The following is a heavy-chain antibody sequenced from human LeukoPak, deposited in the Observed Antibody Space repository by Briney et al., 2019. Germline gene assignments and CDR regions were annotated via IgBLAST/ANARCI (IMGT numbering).Heavy chain of an antibody. CDR1: GGSISSYY. CDR2: IYTSGST. CDR3: ARRIPYYMGV. V-gene: IGHV4-4*09. J-gene: IGHJ6*03. Sequence: KPSETLSLTCTVSGGSISSYYWSWIRQPPGKGLEWIGYIYTSGSTNYNPSLKSRVTISVDTSKNQFSLKLSSVTAADTAVYYCARRIPYYMGVWGKGTTVTVSS.